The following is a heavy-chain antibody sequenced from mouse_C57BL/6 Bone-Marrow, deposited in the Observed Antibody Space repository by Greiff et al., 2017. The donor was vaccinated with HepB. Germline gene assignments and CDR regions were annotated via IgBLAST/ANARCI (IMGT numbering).Heavy chain of an antibody. CDR2: INPSTGGT. J-gene: IGHJ3*01. Sequence: EVQGVESGPELVKPGASVKISCKASGYSFTGYYMNWVKQSPEKSLEWIGEINPSTGGTTYNQKFTAKATLTVDKSSSTAYMQLKSLTSEVSAVYYCSRYDHGGFAYWGQGTLVTVSA. D-gene: IGHD2-4*01. CDR3: SRYDHGGFAY. CDR1: GYSFTGYY. V-gene: IGHV1-42*01.